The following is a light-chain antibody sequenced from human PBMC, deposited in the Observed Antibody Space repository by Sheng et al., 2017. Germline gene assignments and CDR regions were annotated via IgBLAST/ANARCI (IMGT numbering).Light chain of an antibody. J-gene: IGKJ5*01. CDR1: QGISSA. V-gene: IGKV1D-13*01. Sequence: AIQLTQSPSSLSASVGDRVTITCRTSQGISSALAWFQQIPGKAPKLLIYDASSLESGVPSRFSGSGSETYFTLTISSLQPEDFATYYCQQFNDYPRTLGQGTRLEIK. CDR3: QQFNDYPRT. CDR2: DAS.